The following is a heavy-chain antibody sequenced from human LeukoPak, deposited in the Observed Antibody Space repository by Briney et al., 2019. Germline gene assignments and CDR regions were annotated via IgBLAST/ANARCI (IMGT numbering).Heavy chain of an antibody. CDR3: AKLGYCSGGSCYLGFDY. CDR1: GYTFSNYY. Sequence: GASVKVSCKASGYTFSNYYIHWVRQAPGQGLEWMGIINPSGGSTSYAQKFQGRVTMTRDMSTSTVYMELSSLRSEDTAVYYCAKLGYCSGGSCYLGFDYWGQGTLVTVSS. J-gene: IGHJ4*02. V-gene: IGHV1-46*01. D-gene: IGHD2-15*01. CDR2: INPSGGST.